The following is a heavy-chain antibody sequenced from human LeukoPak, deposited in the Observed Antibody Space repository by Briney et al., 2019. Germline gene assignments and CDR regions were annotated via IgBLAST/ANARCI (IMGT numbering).Heavy chain of an antibody. CDR3: AREMVRDAFDI. J-gene: IGHJ3*02. Sequence: PSQTLSLTCTVSGGPISRDGHYWSWIRQYPGKGLESIGSVSSSGTTTYNPSLKSRVTISLDTSQNQFSLNSRSLTAADTAVYYCAREMVRDAFDIWGQGTMVTVSS. CDR2: VSSSGTT. D-gene: IGHD2-8*01. V-gene: IGHV4-31*03. CDR1: GGPISRDGHY.